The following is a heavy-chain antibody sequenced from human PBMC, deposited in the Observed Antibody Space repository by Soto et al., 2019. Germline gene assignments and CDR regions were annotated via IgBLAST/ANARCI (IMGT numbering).Heavy chain of an antibody. D-gene: IGHD4-17*01. V-gene: IGHV3-7*01. CDR2: IKQDGSEK. Sequence: GGSLRLSCAASGFTFSSYWMSWVRQAPGKGLEWVANIKQDGSEKYYVDSVKGRFTISRDNAKNSLYLQMNSLRAEDTAVYYCARYWRYGDYSPPVFDYWGQGTLVTVSS. J-gene: IGHJ4*02. CDR3: ARYWRYGDYSPPVFDY. CDR1: GFTFSSYW.